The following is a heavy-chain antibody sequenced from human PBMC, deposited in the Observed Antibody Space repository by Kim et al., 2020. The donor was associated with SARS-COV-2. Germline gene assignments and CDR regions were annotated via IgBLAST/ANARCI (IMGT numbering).Heavy chain of an antibody. Sequence: GGSLRLSCAASGFTFSWYRMHWVRQAPGQGLDWVANIMEDGREKYYVDSVKGRFTISRDNAKKSLSLQMNSLRAEDTAVYYCVKDSPRYGLHVWGQGTTVTVSS. CDR1: GFTFSWYR. J-gene: IGHJ6*02. CDR2: IMEDGREK. CDR3: VKDSPRYGLHV. V-gene: IGHV3-7*01.